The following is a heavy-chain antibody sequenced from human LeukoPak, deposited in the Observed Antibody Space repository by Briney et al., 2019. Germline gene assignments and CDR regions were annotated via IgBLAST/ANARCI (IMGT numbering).Heavy chain of an antibody. CDR3: AKDNGRYGMDV. D-gene: IGHD4-17*01. CDR2: LSGSGSST. Sequence: PGGSLRLSCAASGFTFSSHALSWVRQAPGRGLEWVSVLSGSGSSTYYADSVKGRFTIYRDNSKNTLYLQMNTLRAEDTAVYFCAKDNGRYGMDVWGQGTTVTVAS. V-gene: IGHV3-23*01. J-gene: IGHJ6*02. CDR1: GFTFSSHA.